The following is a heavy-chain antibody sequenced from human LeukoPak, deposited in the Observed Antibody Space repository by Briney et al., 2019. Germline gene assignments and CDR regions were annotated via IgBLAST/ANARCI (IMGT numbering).Heavy chain of an antibody. J-gene: IGHJ4*02. V-gene: IGHV3-33*08. CDR3: ATDRNSGKYYDY. CDR1: GLTFSSFG. D-gene: IGHD1-26*01. Sequence: GGSLRLSCAASGLTFSSFGMHWVRQAPGKGLEWVAVIYYDGSNQYYADSVKGRFTVSRDNAKNTLYLQMDSLRAEDTAVYYCATDRNSGKYYDYWGQGTLVTVSS. CDR2: IYYDGSNQ.